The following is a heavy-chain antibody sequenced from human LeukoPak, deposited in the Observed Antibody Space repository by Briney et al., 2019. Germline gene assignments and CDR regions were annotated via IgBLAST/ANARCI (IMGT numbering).Heavy chain of an antibody. J-gene: IGHJ4*02. Sequence: PSETLSLTCAVYGGSFSGYYWSWIRQPPGKGLEWIGEINHSESTNYNPSLKSRVTISVDTSKNQFSLKLSSVTAADMAVYYCARGPWELPNNYFDYWGQGTLVTVSS. V-gene: IGHV4-34*01. D-gene: IGHD1-26*01. CDR2: INHSEST. CDR3: ARGPWELPNNYFDY. CDR1: GGSFSGYY.